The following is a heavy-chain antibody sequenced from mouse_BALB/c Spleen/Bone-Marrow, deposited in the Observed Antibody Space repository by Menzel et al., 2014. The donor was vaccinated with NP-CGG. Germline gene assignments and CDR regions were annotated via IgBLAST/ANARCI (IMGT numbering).Heavy chain of an antibody. Sequence: VQLQQSGPELVKPGASVKVSCTASGYSFTDSNMYWVKQSHGKSLEWIGYIGPYNGGTTYNQKFKGKATLTADKSSSIAFMHLNSGTSEDSSVDYCTREQGWYFDVWGAGTTVTVSS. J-gene: IGHJ1*01. CDR2: IGPYNGGT. CDR3: TREQGWYFDV. V-gene: IGHV1S135*01. CDR1: GYSFTDSN.